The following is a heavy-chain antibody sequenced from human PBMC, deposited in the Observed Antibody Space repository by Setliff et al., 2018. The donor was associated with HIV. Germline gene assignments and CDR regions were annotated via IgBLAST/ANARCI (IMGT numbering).Heavy chain of an antibody. Sequence: ASVKVSCKAAGYTFTGYYMHWVRQAPEQGLEWMGWMSTDNGNTNYAQKVQGRVTMTTDTGTRTAYMELRSLRSDDTAMYYCARMRGGHNIREGGFDIWGQGTMVTVSS. CDR1: GYTFTGYY. V-gene: IGHV1-18*04. J-gene: IGHJ3*02. D-gene: IGHD1-20*01. CDR2: MSTDNGNT. CDR3: ARMRGGHNIREGGFDI.